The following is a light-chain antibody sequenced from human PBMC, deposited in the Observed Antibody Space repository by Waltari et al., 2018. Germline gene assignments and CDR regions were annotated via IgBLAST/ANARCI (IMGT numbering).Light chain of an antibody. CDR1: QSVFYSSNNKNY. Sequence: DIVMTQSPASLAVSLGERVSINCTSSQSVFYSSNNKNYLAWYQQKPGQPPKLLMYWASSREFGVPKRFSASGSGTDFTLTISSLEADDVAIYYCQQYYSMPLTFGPGTTVEI. V-gene: IGKV4-1*01. CDR3: QQYYSMPLT. J-gene: IGKJ3*01. CDR2: WAS.